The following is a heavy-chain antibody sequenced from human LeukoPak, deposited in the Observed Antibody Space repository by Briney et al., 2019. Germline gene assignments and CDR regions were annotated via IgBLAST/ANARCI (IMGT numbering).Heavy chain of an antibody. D-gene: IGHD3-22*01. Sequence: GKSLRLSCAASGFTFEDYAMNWVRQARGKGLEWVSSISGSSSDIYYADSVKGRFTISRDNAKNSVFLQMNNLRAEDTAIYYCARRGYHDSSGYDYWGQGTLVTVSS. J-gene: IGHJ4*02. V-gene: IGHV3-21*06. CDR2: ISGSSSDI. CDR1: GFTFEDYA. CDR3: ARRGYHDSSGYDY.